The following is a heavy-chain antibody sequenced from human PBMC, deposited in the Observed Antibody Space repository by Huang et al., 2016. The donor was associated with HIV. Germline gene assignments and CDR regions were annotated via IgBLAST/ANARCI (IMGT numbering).Heavy chain of an antibody. J-gene: IGHJ4*02. CDR2: ITPNAGDA. CDR3: ATDGGRGCDGGSCFPH. CDR1: GSRFVDYY. V-gene: IGHV1-2*02. Sequence: QVQLVQSGAEVRKPGASVQVSCKTSGSRFVDYYIHWVRQAPGHGLEWIGWITPNAGDAFYAEKVRGRVAMTSDTSIRTVYMEVNSLQFGDGATYFCATDGGRGCDGGSCFPHWGQGTLVGVSS. D-gene: IGHD2-15*01.